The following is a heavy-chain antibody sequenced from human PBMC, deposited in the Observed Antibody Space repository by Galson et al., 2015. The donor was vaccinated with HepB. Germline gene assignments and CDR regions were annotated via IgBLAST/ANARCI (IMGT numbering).Heavy chain of an antibody. V-gene: IGHV3-48*01. CDR3: ATGYFFFYAMDV. CDR2: FSSTTRSI. Sequence: SLRLSCAASGFTFSSYSMNWVRQAPGKGLEWISFFSSTTRSIHYADSVRGRFTISRDDARNSLYLQMNSLRAEDTAVYYCATGYFFFYAMDVWGQGTTVTVSS. J-gene: IGHJ6*02. D-gene: IGHD4-17*01. CDR1: GFTFSSYS.